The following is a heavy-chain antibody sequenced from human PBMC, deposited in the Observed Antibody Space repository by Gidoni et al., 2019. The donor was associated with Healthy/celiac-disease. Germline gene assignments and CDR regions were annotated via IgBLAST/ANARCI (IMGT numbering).Heavy chain of an antibody. D-gene: IGHD6-13*01. CDR2: INWNGGST. CDR1: GFTFDDYG. V-gene: IGHV3-20*04. Sequence: ELQLVESWGGVVRPGVSLSLSCAASGFTFDDYGMSWVRQAPGKGLEWVSGINWNGGSTGYADSVKGRFTISRDNAKNSLYLQMNSLRAEDTALYYCAAGIAAAALFDYWGQGTLVTVSS. CDR3: AAGIAAAALFDY. J-gene: IGHJ4*02.